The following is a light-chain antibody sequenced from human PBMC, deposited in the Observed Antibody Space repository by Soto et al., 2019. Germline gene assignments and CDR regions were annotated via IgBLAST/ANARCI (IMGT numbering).Light chain of an antibody. CDR1: QGISTW. V-gene: IGKV1D-16*01. J-gene: IGKJ1*01. CDR3: QQYNRYPRT. CDR2: AAS. Sequence: DIQMTQFPSSLSASVGDRVNITCRASQGISTWLAWYQQKPERAPKSLIYAASRLQSGVPPRFSGSGSETDFTLTISSLQPEDFATYYCQQYNRYPRTFGQGTKVEIK.